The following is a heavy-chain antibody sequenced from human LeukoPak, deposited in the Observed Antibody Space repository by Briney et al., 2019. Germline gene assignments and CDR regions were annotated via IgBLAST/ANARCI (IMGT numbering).Heavy chain of an antibody. D-gene: IGHD3-10*01. CDR3: ATYGSGSYSSYETDY. Sequence: GGSLRLSCAASGFTFSSYAMSWVRQAPGKGLEWVSAISGSGGSTYYADSVKGRFTISRDNSKSTLYLQMNSLRAEDTAVYYCATYGSGSYSSYETDYWGQGTLVTVSS. V-gene: IGHV3-23*01. CDR2: ISGSGGST. J-gene: IGHJ4*02. CDR1: GFTFSSYA.